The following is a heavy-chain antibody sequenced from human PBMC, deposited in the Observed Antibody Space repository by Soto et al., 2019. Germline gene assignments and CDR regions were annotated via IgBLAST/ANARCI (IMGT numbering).Heavy chain of an antibody. J-gene: IGHJ4*02. Sequence: QVPLVQSGAEVKKPGASVKVSCKASGYTFTSYAMHWVRQAPGQRLEWMGWINAGNGNTKYSQKFQGRVTITRDTSGSTAYMELSSLRSEDTAVYYCAKSATVPAAIAYWGQGTLVTVSS. CDR3: AKSATVPAAIAY. D-gene: IGHD2-2*02. CDR2: INAGNGNT. CDR1: GYTFTSYA. V-gene: IGHV1-3*01.